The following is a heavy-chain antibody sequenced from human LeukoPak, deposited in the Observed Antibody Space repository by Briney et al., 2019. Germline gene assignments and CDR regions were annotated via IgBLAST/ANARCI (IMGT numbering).Heavy chain of an antibody. CDR1: GYSFTSYW. CDR3: ASSTNPYYYYYGMDV. CDR2: IYPGDSDT. J-gene: IGHJ6*02. V-gene: IGHV5-51*01. D-gene: IGHD2-2*01. Sequence: GESLKISCKGSGYSFTSYWIRWVRQMPGKGLEWMGIIYPGDSDTRYSPSFQGQVTISADKSISTAYLQWSSLKASDTAMYYCASSTNPYYYYYGMDVWGQGTTVTVSS.